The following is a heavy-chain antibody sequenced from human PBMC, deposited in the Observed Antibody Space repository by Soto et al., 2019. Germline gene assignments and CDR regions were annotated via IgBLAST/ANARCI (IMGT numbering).Heavy chain of an antibody. CDR1: GYTFTSYG. D-gene: IGHD2-21*01. CDR2: ISAYNGNT. J-gene: IGHJ6*03. V-gene: IGHV1-18*01. CDR3: ARVLDSYMAYYMDV. Sequence: QVQLVQSGAEVKKPGASVKVSCKASGYTFTSYGISWVRQAPGQGLEWMGWISAYNGNTNYAQKLQGRVTMTTDTPKSTGYMELRSLRSDDTAVYYGARVLDSYMAYYMDVWGKGTTVTVSS.